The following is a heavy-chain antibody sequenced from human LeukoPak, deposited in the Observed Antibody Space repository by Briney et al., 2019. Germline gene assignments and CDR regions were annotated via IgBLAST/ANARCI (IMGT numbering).Heavy chain of an antibody. V-gene: IGHV3-7*04. CDR3: ARGGLYGAYYFDY. Sequence: GGSLKLSCAASGFTFTSYWMTWVRQAQGKGLEWVANTKHDGSERYYVDSVKGRFTISRDNVKNSLFLQMDSLRAEDTAVYYCARGGLYGAYYFDYWGQGTLVTVTS. CDR2: TKHDGSER. CDR1: GFTFTSYW. D-gene: IGHD4/OR15-4a*01. J-gene: IGHJ4*02.